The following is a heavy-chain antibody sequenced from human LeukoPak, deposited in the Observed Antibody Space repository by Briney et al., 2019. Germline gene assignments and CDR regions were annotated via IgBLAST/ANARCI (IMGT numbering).Heavy chain of an antibody. Sequence: GGSLRLSCAASGFTFSSYAMSWVRQAPGKGLEWVSAISGSGGSTYYADSVKGRFTISRDNSKNTLYLQMNSLRAEDTAVYYCAKDLGPYSSSWYDYWGQGTLVTVSS. V-gene: IGHV3-23*01. CDR1: GFTFSSYA. CDR2: ISGSGGST. CDR3: AKDLGPYSSSWYDY. J-gene: IGHJ4*02. D-gene: IGHD6-13*01.